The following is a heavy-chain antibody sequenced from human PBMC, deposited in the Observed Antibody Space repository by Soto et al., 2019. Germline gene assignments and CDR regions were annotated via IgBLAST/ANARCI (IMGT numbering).Heavy chain of an antibody. CDR2: IYPGDSDT. CDR1: GYSFTNYW. J-gene: IGHJ5*02. D-gene: IGHD3-10*01. CDR3: ARVSRGVGRGWFDP. Sequence: GESLKISCKGSGYSFTNYWIAWVRQMPGKGLEWMGIIYPGDSDTRYSPSFQGQVTISADKSISTAYLQWSGLKASDTAMYYCARVSRGVGRGWFDPGAREPWSPSP. V-gene: IGHV5-51*01.